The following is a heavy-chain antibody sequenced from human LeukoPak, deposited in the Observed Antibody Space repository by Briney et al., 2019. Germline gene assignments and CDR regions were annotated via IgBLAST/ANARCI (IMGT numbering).Heavy chain of an antibody. CDR2: IYHSGTA. Sequence: PSQTLSLTCTVSAGSITSDDSYWSWIRQPPGKGLEWIGYIYHSGTAYYNPSLKSRVTMSVDRSKNQFSLKVSSVTAADTAVCYCASSSGYYPPLGYWGQGTLVTVSS. J-gene: IGHJ4*02. CDR3: ASSSGYYPPLGY. CDR1: AGSITSDDSY. V-gene: IGHV4-30-2*01. D-gene: IGHD3-22*01.